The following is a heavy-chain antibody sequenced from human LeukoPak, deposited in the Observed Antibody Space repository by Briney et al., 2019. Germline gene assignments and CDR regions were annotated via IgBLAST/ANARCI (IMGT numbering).Heavy chain of an antibody. V-gene: IGHV3-23*01. Sequence: GGSLRLSCAASGFSFSYYGMSWVRQAPGKGLEWVSLIGGSDGRTRYADSVKGRFTISRDNSKNTLYLEMNSLRAEDTAVYYCAKDSSSYDWGYMDVWGKGTTVTISS. D-gene: IGHD3-22*01. J-gene: IGHJ6*03. CDR1: GFSFSYYG. CDR3: AKDSSSYDWGYMDV. CDR2: IGGSDGRT.